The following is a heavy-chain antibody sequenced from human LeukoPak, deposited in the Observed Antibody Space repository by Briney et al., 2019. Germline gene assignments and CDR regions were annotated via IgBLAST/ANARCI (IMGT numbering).Heavy chain of an antibody. CDR1: GFTFNNYW. CDR3: AGSSGWLFDY. J-gene: IGHJ4*02. V-gene: IGHV3-7*01. Sequence: TGGSLRLSCVGTGFTFNNYWMNWVRQAPGKGLEWVANIKEDESEIYYVDSVQGRFTISRDNTKNSVYLQMNSLRAEDTAVYYCAGSSGWLFDYWGQGTLAAVSS. D-gene: IGHD6-19*01. CDR2: IKEDESEI.